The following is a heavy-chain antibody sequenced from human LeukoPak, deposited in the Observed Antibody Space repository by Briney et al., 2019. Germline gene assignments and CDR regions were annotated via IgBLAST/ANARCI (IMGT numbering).Heavy chain of an antibody. CDR3: SRDGECGELPSDYFDY. D-gene: IGHD3-10*01. Sequence: PGGSLRLSCAASLFTFSDYYMIWIRQAPGKGLEGASYIRSSVCTIYYPVYVKRRVTISKDSGKNSLYLQLKSVSAEYRAVCYVSRDGECGELPSDYFDYWGQGTLVTVSS. J-gene: IGHJ4*02. CDR1: LFTFSDYY. V-gene: IGHV3-11*01. CDR2: IRSSVCTI.